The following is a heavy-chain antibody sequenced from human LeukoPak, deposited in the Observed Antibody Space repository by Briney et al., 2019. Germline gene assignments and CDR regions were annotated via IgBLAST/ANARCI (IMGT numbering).Heavy chain of an antibody. V-gene: IGHV3-30*02. CDR2: IRYDGSNK. J-gene: IGHJ4*02. CDR3: AKVKGATNYYFDY. D-gene: IGHD5-24*01. CDR1: GFTFSSCG. Sequence: PGGSLRLSCAASGFTFSSCGMHCVRQAPGKGLEWVAFIRYDGSNKYYADSVKGRFTISRDNSKNTLYLQMNSLRAEDTAVYYCAKVKGATNYYFDYWGQGTLVTVSS.